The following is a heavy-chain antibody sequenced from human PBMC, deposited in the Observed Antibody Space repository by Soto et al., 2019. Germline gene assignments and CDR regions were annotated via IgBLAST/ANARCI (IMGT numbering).Heavy chain of an antibody. D-gene: IGHD6-13*01. V-gene: IGHV5-10-1*01. CDR2: IDPSDSYT. CDR1: GYSFTSYW. CDR3: ARAVDEQQLGSGGDNYYYGMEV. J-gene: IGHJ6*02. Sequence: PGYSLKISCKGSGYSFTSYWISWVRQMPGKGLEWMGRIDPSDSYTNYSPSFQGHVTISADKSISTAYLQWSSLKASDTAMYYCARAVDEQQLGSGGDNYYYGMEVWGQGTTVTV.